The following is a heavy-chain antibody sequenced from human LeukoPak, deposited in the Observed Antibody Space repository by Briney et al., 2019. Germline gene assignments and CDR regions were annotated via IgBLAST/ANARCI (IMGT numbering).Heavy chain of an antibody. CDR1: GFTFSSYS. CDR2: ISSSSSTI. V-gene: IGHV3-48*01. J-gene: IGHJ4*02. D-gene: IGHD2-15*01. CDR3: ARVIVFMSIGPHLDY. Sequence: PGGSLRLSCAASGFTFSSYSMNWVRQAPGKGLEWVSYISSSSSTIYYADSVKGRFTISRDNAKNSLYLQMNSLRGEDTAVYYCARVIVFMSIGPHLDYWGQGTLAIVSS.